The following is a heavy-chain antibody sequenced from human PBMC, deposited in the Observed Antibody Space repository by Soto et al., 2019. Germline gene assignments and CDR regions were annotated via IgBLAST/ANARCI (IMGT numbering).Heavy chain of an antibody. D-gene: IGHD3-9*01. V-gene: IGHV3-23*01. J-gene: IGHJ4*02. CDR1: GFTFRSYA. CDR3: AKGDILAGSKEGWDY. CDR2: IDGSGAGA. Sequence: EVPLLESGGGLVQPGGSLRLSCAASGFTFRSYAMSWVRQAPGRGLECVSSIDGSGAGAYYADSVKGRFTISRDNSKNTLDRQMNSLRAEDTAVYYCAKGDILAGSKEGWDYWGQGTLVTVSS.